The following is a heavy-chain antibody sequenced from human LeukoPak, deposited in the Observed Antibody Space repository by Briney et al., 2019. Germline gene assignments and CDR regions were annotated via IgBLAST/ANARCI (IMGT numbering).Heavy chain of an antibody. CDR2: IYSGGST. D-gene: IGHD3/OR15-3a*01. CDR3: AKDRAAFGTNAFDY. V-gene: IGHV3-66*01. CDR1: GFTVSTNY. Sequence: GGSLRLSCAASGFTVSTNYMNWVRQAPGKGLEWVSIIYSGGSTNYADSVKGRFTISRDNSKNTLYLQMNSLRAEDTAVYYCAKDRAAFGTNAFDYWGQGTLVTVSS. J-gene: IGHJ4*02.